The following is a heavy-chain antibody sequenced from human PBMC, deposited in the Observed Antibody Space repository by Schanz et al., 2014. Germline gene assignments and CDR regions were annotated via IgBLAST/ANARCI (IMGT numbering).Heavy chain of an antibody. Sequence: QVQLQESGPGLVKPSQTLSLTCSVSGGSISSGSYYWNWIRQPAGKGLEWIGRVYTSGSTNYNPSLKSRVTISLDPSKNQFSRKLSSVTAADTAVYYCAREPLSGYNWFDPWGQGSLVTVSS. V-gene: IGHV4-61*02. CDR2: VYTSGST. J-gene: IGHJ5*02. D-gene: IGHD6-25*01. CDR3: AREPLSGYNWFDP. CDR1: GGSISSGSYY.